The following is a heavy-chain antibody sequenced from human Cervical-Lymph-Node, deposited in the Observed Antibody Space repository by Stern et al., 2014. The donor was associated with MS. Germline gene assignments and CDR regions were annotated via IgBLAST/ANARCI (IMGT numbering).Heavy chain of an antibody. CDR2: IFPEDSDT. Sequence: VQLVQSGAEVKKPGESLKISCKASGYSFTAYWIAWARQLPGKGLEWMGIIFPEDSDTRYGQSFQGQVTFSADKSSSTAYLQWSSLKASDTAMYYCARAYGAGIYYKDWGQGTLVTVSS. CDR3: ARAYGAGIYYKD. V-gene: IGHV5-51*01. D-gene: IGHD3-10*01. J-gene: IGHJ4*02. CDR1: GYSFTAYW.